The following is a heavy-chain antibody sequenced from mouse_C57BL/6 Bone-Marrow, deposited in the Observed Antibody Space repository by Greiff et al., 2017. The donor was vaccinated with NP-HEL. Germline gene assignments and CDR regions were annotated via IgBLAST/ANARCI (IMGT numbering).Heavy chain of an antibody. CDR1: GFTFSSYA. D-gene: IGHD4-1*02. Sequence: DVMLVESGGGLVKPGGSLKLSCAASGFTFSSYAMSWVRQTPEKRLEWVATISDGGSYTYYPDNVKGRFTISRDNAKNNLYLQMSHLKSEDTAMYYCARDKSNWAWFAYWGQGTLVTVSA. CDR2: ISDGGSYT. CDR3: ARDKSNWAWFAY. J-gene: IGHJ3*01. V-gene: IGHV5-4*01.